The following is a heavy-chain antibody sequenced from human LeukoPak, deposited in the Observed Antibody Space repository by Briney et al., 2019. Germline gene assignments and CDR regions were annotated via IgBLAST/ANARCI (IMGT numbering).Heavy chain of an antibody. CDR1: GGTFSSYA. CDR2: IIPIFSTA. D-gene: IGHD6-13*01. J-gene: IGHJ5*02. CDR3: AREGEAAAGTESPTINWFDP. Sequence: ASVKVSCKASGGTFSSYAISWVRQAPGQGLEWMGRIIPIFSTANYAQKFQGRVTITTDESTSTAYMELSSLRSEDTAVYYCAREGEAAAGTESPTINWFDPWGQGTLVTVSS. V-gene: IGHV1-69*05.